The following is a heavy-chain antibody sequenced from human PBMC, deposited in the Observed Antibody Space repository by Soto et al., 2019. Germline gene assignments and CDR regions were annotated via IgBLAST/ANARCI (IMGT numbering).Heavy chain of an antibody. V-gene: IGHV2-5*02. Sequence: QITLKESGPALVKPTQPLTLTCTFSGFSLSTSGVGVGWIRQPPGKALEWLALIYWDDDKRYSPSLKSRLTITKDTTKNQVVLTMTNMDPVDTATYYCAHRPSYCSPGSCYSGFDYWGQGTLFTVSS. J-gene: IGHJ4*02. D-gene: IGHD2-15*01. CDR3: AHRPSYCSPGSCYSGFDY. CDR2: IYWDDDK. CDR1: GFSLSTSGVG.